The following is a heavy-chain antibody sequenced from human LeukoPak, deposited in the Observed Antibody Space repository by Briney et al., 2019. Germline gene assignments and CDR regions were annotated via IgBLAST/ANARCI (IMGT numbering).Heavy chain of an antibody. CDR2: IYYSGST. CDR1: GGSISSYY. J-gene: IGHJ4*02. Sequence: SETLSLTCTDSGGSISSYYWSWIRQPPGKGLEWIGYIYYSGSTNYNPSLKSRVTISVDTSKNQFSLKLSSVTAADTAVYYCARGYDWSLFDYWGQGTLVTVSS. V-gene: IGHV4-59*01. CDR3: ARGYDWSLFDY. D-gene: IGHD3-3*01.